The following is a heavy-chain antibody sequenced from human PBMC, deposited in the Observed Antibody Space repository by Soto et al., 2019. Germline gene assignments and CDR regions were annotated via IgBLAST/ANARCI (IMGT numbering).Heavy chain of an antibody. CDR1: GFSLSTSGVG. CDR2: IYWNDDK. D-gene: IGHD1-26*01. CDR3: AHRLVGATYDY. V-gene: IGHV2-5*01. Sequence: QITLKESGPTLVKPTQTLTLTCTFSGFSLSTSGVGVGWIRQPPGKALEWLALIYWNDDKRYSPSLESRLAITKDTTKNQVVFTMTNMDPVDTDTYYCAHRLVGATYDYWGQGTLVTVSS. J-gene: IGHJ4*02.